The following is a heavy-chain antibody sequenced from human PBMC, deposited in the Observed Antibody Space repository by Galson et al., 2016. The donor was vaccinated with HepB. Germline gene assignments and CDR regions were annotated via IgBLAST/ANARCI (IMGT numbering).Heavy chain of an antibody. Sequence: SETLSLTCTVSGDSISNVGRHWGWFRQSPEMGLEYIGSIHSSGTSYYNPSLTSRVTVSADTSRNQFFLSLTSVTAADTAIYYCVRLGTAAAVANRRGSIYWGQGTRVTVSS. CDR3: VRLGTAAAVANRRGSIY. V-gene: IGHV4-39*01. CDR1: GDSISNVGRH. J-gene: IGHJ4*02. D-gene: IGHD6-13*01. CDR2: IHSSGTS.